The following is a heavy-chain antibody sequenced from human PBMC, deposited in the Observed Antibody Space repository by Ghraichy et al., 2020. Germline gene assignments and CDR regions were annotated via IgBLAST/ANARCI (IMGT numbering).Heavy chain of an antibody. CDR1: GGSVSSGSYY. Sequence: SETLSLTCTVSGGSVSSGSYYWSWIRQPPGKGLEWIGYIYYSGSTNYNPSLKSRVTISVDTSKNQFSLKLSSVTAADTAVYYCARGGGVWYSRSYSDFDYWGQGTLVTVSS. CDR2: IYYSGST. CDR3: ARGGGVWYSRSYSDFDY. D-gene: IGHD1-26*01. J-gene: IGHJ4*02. V-gene: IGHV4-61*01.